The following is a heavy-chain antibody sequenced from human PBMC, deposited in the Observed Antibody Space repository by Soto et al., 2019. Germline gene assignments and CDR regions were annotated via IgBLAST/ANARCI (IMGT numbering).Heavy chain of an antibody. CDR1: GFTFSSYG. CDR3: AKEAGTSLDFDY. CDR2: ISYDGSNK. D-gene: IGHD6-19*01. Sequence: GGSLRLSCAASGFTFSSYGMHWVRQAPGKGLEWVAVISYDGSNKYYADSVKGRFTISRDNSKNTLYLQMNSLRAEDTAVYYCAKEAGTSLDFDYWGQGTLVTVSS. V-gene: IGHV3-30*18. J-gene: IGHJ4*02.